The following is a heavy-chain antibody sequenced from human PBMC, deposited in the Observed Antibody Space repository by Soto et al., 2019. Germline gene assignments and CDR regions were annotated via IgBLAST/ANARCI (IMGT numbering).Heavy chain of an antibody. J-gene: IGHJ6*02. CDR3: ARNGDYRWGSRSYYGMDV. CDR2: ISAYNGNT. Sequence: ASVKVSCTASGYTFTSYGISWVRQAPGQGLEWMGWISAYNGNTNYAQKLQGRVTMTTDTSTSTAYMELRSLRSDDTAVYYCARNGDYRWGSRSYYGMDVWGQGTTVTVSS. V-gene: IGHV1-18*01. D-gene: IGHD4-17*01. CDR1: GYTFTSYG.